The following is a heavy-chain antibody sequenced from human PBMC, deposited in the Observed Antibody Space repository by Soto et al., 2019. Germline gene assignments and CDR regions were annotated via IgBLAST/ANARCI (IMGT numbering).Heavy chain of an antibody. V-gene: IGHV3-33*01. CDR3: ARGDNSGSYFDY. J-gene: IGHJ4*02. CDR1: GFTFSSYG. D-gene: IGHD1-26*01. CDR2: IWYDGSNK. Sequence: QVQLVESGGGVVQPGRSLRLSCAESGFTFSSYGMHWVRQAPGKGLEWVAVIWYDGSNKYYADSVKGRFTISRDNSKNTLYLQMNSLRAEDTAVYYCARGDNSGSYFDYWGQGTLVTVSS.